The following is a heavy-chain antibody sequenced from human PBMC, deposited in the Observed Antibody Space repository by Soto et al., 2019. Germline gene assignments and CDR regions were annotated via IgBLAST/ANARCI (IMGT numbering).Heavy chain of an antibody. J-gene: IGHJ6*02. D-gene: IGHD2-8*01. CDR1: GYTFTSYA. Sequence: ASVKVSCKASGYTFTSYAMHWVRQAPGQRLEWMGWINAGNGNTKYSQKIQGRVTITRDTSASTAYMELSSLRSEDTAVYYCARAKVGIVLMVYARPDYYYYGMDVWGQGTTVTVSS. CDR3: ARAKVGIVLMVYARPDYYYYGMDV. CDR2: INAGNGNT. V-gene: IGHV1-3*01.